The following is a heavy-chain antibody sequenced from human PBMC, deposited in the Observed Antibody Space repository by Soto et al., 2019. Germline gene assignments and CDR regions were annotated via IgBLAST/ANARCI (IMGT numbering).Heavy chain of an antibody. CDR2: ISAYNGNT. CDR1: GYTFTSYG. Sequence: QVQLVQSGAEVKKPGASVKVSCKASGYTFTSYGISWVRQAPGQGLEWMGWISAYNGNTNYAQKLQGRVTMNTDTSTSTAYMELRSLRSDDTDVYYCARDTGLGYCSGGSCYFNYWGQGTLVTVSS. J-gene: IGHJ4*02. CDR3: ARDTGLGYCSGGSCYFNY. V-gene: IGHV1-18*04. D-gene: IGHD2-15*01.